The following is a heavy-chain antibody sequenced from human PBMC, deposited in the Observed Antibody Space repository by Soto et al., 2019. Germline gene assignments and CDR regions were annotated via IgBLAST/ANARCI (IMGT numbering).Heavy chain of an antibody. CDR2: IIPISGTT. CDR1: GGTFSNNA. D-gene: IGHD6-6*01. J-gene: IGHJ4*02. CDR3: ARGLPVGISYLDH. V-gene: IGHV1-69*12. Sequence: QVQLVQSGAEVKKPGSSVKVSCKASGGTFSNNAIAWVRQAPGQGPEWMGGIIPISGTTIYAQKFKGSVTLSADASTSTAYMELSSLRSEDTAMYYCARGLPVGISYLDHWGQGTLVTVSS.